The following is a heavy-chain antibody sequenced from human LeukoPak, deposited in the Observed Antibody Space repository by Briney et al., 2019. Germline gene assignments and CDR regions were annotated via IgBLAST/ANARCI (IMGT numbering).Heavy chain of an antibody. J-gene: IGHJ4*02. CDR1: GITVTSNH. D-gene: IGHD5-18*01. CDR3: AKLYNYGYIN. CDR2: IYSGGST. Sequence: GGSLRLSCAAAGITVTSNHMSWVRQAPGKELEWVSVIYSGGSTYYADSVKGRFTISRDNSKNTLYLQMDSLRTEDTAVYFCAKLYNYGYINWGQGTLVTVSS. V-gene: IGHV3-66*01.